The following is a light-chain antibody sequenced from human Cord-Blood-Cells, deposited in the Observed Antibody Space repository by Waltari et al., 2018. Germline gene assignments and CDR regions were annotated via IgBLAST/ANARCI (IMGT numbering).Light chain of an antibody. CDR2: QDS. V-gene: IGLV3-1*01. CDR1: KLVDTH. J-gene: IGLJ3*02. Sequence: SSELTHPPPVSLSAAPTASITRAGAKLVDTHARWYQQKPGQSPGLVIYQDSKRPSGIPERFSGSNSGNTATLTISGTQAMDEADYYCQAWDSSTAVFGGGTKLTVL. CDR3: QAWDSSTAV.